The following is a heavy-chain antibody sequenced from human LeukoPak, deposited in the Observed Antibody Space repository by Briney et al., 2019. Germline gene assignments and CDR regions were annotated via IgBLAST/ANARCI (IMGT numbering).Heavy chain of an antibody. CDR3: ARGGSRGYYYYMDV. J-gene: IGHJ6*03. CDR2: IYYSGNT. CDR1: GGSISNYY. D-gene: IGHD3-16*01. V-gene: IGHV4-59*01. Sequence: PSETLSLTCTVSGGSISNYYWGWIRQPPGKGLEWIGYIYYSGNTNYNPSLKSRVTISLDTSKNQFSLKLRSVTAADTAIYYCARGGSRGYYYYMDVWGKGTTVIVSS.